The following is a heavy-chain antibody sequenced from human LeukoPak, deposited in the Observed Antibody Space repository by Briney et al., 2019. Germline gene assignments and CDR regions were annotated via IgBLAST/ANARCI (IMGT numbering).Heavy chain of an antibody. CDR3: ATAYSSGWYPMDV. D-gene: IGHD6-19*01. V-gene: IGHV4-59*08. J-gene: IGHJ6*02. CDR1: GGSISSYY. Sequence: PSETLSLTCTVSGGSISSYYWSWIRQPPGKGLEWIGYIYYSGSTNYNPSLKSRVTISVDTSKNQFSLKLSSVTAADTAVYYCATAYSSGWYPMDVWGQGTTVTVSS. CDR2: IYYSGST.